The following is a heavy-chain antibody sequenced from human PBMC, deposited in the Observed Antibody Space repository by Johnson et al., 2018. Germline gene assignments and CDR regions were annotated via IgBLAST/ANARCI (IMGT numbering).Heavy chain of an antibody. CDR2: IYSCDRT. D-gene: IGHD3-22*01. Sequence: MHWVRHAPGKGLEWVSVIYSCDRTYYADSVKGRFTISRDNSKNTLYLQMNSLRAEDTAVYYCARVLGRDSSAREAFDIWGQGTMVTVSS. CDR3: ARVLGRDSSAREAFDI. V-gene: IGHV3-66*03. J-gene: IGHJ3*02.